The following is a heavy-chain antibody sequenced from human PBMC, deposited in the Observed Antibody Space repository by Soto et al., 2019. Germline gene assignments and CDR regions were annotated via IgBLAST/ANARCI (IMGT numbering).Heavy chain of an antibody. CDR1: GGSISSSNW. J-gene: IGHJ5*02. V-gene: IGHV4-4*02. Sequence: SETLSLTCAVSGGSISSSNWWSWVRQPPGKGMERNGEIYHSGNTYYNPTLKNQDTISVDKTKNKITMKQRSVTAADTAVYYCARVWTTVTNWFDPWGQGTLVTVSS. CDR3: ARVWTTVTNWFDP. D-gene: IGHD4-17*01. CDR2: IYHSGNT.